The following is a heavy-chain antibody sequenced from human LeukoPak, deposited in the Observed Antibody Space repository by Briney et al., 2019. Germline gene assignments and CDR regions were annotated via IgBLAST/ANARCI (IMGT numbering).Heavy chain of an antibody. CDR1: RGTFSSYA. V-gene: IGHV1-69*04. Sequence: ASVKVSCKASRGTFSSYAISWVRQAPGQGLEWMGRIIPILGIANYAQKFQGRVTITADKSTSTAYMELSSLRSEDTAVYYCAREKGRVWFGELSAFDIWGQGTMVTVSS. D-gene: IGHD3-10*01. J-gene: IGHJ3*02. CDR2: IIPILGIA. CDR3: AREKGRVWFGELSAFDI.